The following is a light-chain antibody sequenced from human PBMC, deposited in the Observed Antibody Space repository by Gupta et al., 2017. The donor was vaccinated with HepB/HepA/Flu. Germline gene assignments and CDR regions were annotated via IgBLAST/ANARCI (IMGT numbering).Light chain of an antibody. Sequence: EIVLTQSPGTLSLSPGERATLSCRASQSINSSYLAWYQQKPGQAPRLLIYAASSRATGIPDRFSGSGSGTDFTLTISRLEPEDFAVYYCQQYGTSRTFGQGTKVEIK. CDR1: QSINSSY. J-gene: IGKJ1*01. CDR2: AAS. CDR3: QQYGTSRT. V-gene: IGKV3-20*01.